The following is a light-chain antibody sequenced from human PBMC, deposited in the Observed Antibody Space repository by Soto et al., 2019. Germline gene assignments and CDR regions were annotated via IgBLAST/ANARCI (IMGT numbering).Light chain of an antibody. CDR2: AAP. J-gene: IGKJ1*01. CDR1: QSISNH. V-gene: IGKV1-39*01. Sequence: DIQMTQSPSSLSASVEDRVIITCRASQSISNHLNWYQQKPGKAPKLLIFAAPSLQSGVPSRFSGSRSGPDFTLTISSLQPEDFATYYCQQSYSTPRTFGQGTKVDIK. CDR3: QQSYSTPRT.